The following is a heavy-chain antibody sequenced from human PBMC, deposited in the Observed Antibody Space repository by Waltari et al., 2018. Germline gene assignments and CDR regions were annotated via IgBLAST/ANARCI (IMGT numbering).Heavy chain of an antibody. CDR1: GGSFSGYY. J-gene: IGHJ4*02. CDR3: ARRPYSTVTSTRRHFDY. Sequence: QVQLQQWGAGLLKPSETLSLTCAVYGGSFSGYYWSWIRQPPGKGLEWIGEINPSGSPNYNPSLKSRVTISVDTSKNQFSLKLSSVTAADTAVYYCARRPYSTVTSTRRHFDYWGQGTLVTVSS. D-gene: IGHD4-17*01. V-gene: IGHV4-34*01. CDR2: INPSGSP.